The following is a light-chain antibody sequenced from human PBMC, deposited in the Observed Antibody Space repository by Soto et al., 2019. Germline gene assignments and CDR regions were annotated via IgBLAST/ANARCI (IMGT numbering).Light chain of an antibody. Sequence: IQLTQSPSSLSASVGDSVTITCRASQGVSRYLSWYQQKPGRSPLLLISAASTLHSGVPARFSGSGSGTDLTLSITSLQPEDFASYYCQKLNTYPVTVGGGTKVEIK. V-gene: IGKV1-9*01. J-gene: IGKJ4*02. CDR2: AAS. CDR1: QGVSRY. CDR3: QKLNTYPVT.